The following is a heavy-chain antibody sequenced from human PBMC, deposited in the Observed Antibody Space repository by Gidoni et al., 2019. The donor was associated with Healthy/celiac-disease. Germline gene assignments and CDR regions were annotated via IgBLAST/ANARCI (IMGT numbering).Heavy chain of an antibody. J-gene: IGHJ6*02. Sequence: QVQLVQSGSEVKKPGSSVKVSCKASGGTFSSYAISWVRQAPGQGLEWMGGIIPIFGTANDAQKFQGRVTITADKSTSTAYMELSSLRSEDTAVYYCAREERLRDFDGYGKDTDYYYGMDVWGQGTTVTVSS. V-gene: IGHV1-69*06. D-gene: IGHD3-9*01. CDR1: GGTFSSYA. CDR3: AREERLRDFDGYGKDTDYYYGMDV. CDR2: IIPIFGTA.